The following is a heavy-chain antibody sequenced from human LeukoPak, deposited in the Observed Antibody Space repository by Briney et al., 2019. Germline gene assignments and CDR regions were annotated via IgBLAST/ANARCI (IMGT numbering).Heavy chain of an antibody. D-gene: IGHD6-19*01. CDR3: ARKAGLYSSGWYGY. J-gene: IGHJ4*02. CDR2: INHSGST. V-gene: IGHV4-34*01. Sequence: GSLRLSCAASGFTFSKVWMSWIRQPPGKGLEWIGEINHSGSTNYNPSLKSRVTISVDTSKNQFSLKLSSVTAADTAVYYCARKAGLYSSGWYGYWGQGTLVTVSS. CDR1: GFTFSKVW.